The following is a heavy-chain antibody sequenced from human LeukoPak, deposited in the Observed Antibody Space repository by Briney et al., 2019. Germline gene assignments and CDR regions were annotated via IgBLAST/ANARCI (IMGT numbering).Heavy chain of an antibody. Sequence: ASVKVSCKASGYTFTAYYMHWVRQAPGQGLEWMGWINPNSGGTNYAQKFQGRVTMTRDTSISTAYMELSRLRSDDTAVYYCARVLGSGWSAFDYWGQGTLVTVSS. CDR3: ARVLGSGWSAFDY. V-gene: IGHV1-2*02. CDR1: GYTFTAYY. J-gene: IGHJ4*02. D-gene: IGHD6-19*01. CDR2: INPNSGGT.